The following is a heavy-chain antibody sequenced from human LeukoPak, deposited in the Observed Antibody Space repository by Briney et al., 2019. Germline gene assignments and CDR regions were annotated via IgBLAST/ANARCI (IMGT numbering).Heavy chain of an antibody. V-gene: IGHV3-23*01. CDR1: RFRFSSSA. J-gene: IGHJ5*02. D-gene: IGHD3-3*01. Sequence: GGSLRLSCAASRFRFSSSAMSWVRQAPGKGLEWVSTISGNGRATFYADSVKGRFTVSRDNSKNMVYLQMNSLRAEDTAVHYYAKGSGSDWFDPWGQGTLVTVSS. CDR2: ISGNGRAT. CDR3: AKGSGSDWFDP.